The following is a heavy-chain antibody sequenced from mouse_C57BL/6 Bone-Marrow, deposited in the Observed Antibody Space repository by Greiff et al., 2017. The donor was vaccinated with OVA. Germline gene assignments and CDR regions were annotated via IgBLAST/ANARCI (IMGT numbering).Heavy chain of an antibody. D-gene: IGHD2-4*01. CDR1: GFNIKDDY. V-gene: IGHV14-4*01. CDR2: IDPENGDT. Sequence: EVKLMESGAELVRPGASVKLSCTASGFNIKDDYMHWVKQRPEQGLEWIGWIDPENGDTEYASKFQGKATITADTSSNTAYLQLSSLTSEDTAVYYCTTRRLRFAYWGQGTLVTVSA. CDR3: TTRRLRFAY. J-gene: IGHJ3*01.